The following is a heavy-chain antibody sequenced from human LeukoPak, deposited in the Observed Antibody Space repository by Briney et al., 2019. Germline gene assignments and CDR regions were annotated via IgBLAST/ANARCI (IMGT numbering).Heavy chain of an antibody. D-gene: IGHD2-2*01. J-gene: IGHJ5*02. Sequence: SETLSLTCAVYGGSFSDYYWSWIRQPPGKGLEWIGEINHSGSTNYNPSLKSRVTISVDTSKNQFSLRLSSVTAADTAVYYCASNVVVTGTGWFDPWGQGTLVIVSS. CDR1: GGSFSDYY. CDR2: INHSGST. CDR3: ASNVVVTGTGWFDP. V-gene: IGHV4-34*01.